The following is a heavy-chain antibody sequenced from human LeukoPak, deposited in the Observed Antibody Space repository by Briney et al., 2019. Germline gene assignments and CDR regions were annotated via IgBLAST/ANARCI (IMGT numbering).Heavy chain of an antibody. V-gene: IGHV4-34*01. Sequence: SETLSLTCAVYGGSFSGYYWSWIRQPPGKGLEWIGEINHSGSTNYNPSLKSRVTISVDTSKNQFSLKLSSVTAADTAVYYCARGGFWSGYYSPSDYFDYWGQGTLVTVSS. CDR1: GGSFSGYY. CDR2: INHSGST. D-gene: IGHD3-3*01. CDR3: ARGGFWSGYYSPSDYFDY. J-gene: IGHJ4*02.